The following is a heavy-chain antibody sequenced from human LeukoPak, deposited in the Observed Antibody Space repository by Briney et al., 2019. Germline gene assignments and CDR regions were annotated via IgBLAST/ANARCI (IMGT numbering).Heavy chain of an antibody. CDR2: ISGSGGST. D-gene: IGHD5-24*01. CDR3: ASPGYNYFVGY. V-gene: IGHV3-23*01. J-gene: IGHJ4*02. Sequence: PGGSLRLSCAPSGFTFSSYAMSWVRQAPGKGLEWVSAISGSGGSTYYADSVKGRFTISRDNSKNTLYLKMNSLRAEDTAVYYCASPGYNYFVGYWGQGTLVTVSS. CDR1: GFTFSSYA.